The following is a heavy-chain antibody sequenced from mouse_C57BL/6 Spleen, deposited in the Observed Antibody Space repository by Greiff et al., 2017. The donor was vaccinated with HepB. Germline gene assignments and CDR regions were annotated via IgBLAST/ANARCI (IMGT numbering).Heavy chain of an antibody. CDR3: ARDGLYDGYYGGY. Sequence: EVQLVESGPGLVKPSQSLSLTCSVTGYSITSGYYWNWIRQFPGNKLEWMGYISYDGSNNYNPSLKNRISITRDTSKNQFFLKLNSVTTEDTATYYCARDGLYDGYYGGYWGQGTTLTVSS. CDR2: ISYDGSN. D-gene: IGHD2-3*01. V-gene: IGHV3-6*01. J-gene: IGHJ2*01. CDR1: GYSITSGYY.